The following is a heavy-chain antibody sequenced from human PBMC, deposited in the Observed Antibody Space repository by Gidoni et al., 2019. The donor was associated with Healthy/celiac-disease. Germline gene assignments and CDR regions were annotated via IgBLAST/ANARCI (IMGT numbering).Heavy chain of an antibody. CDR3: ARDFGYYDSSGYYYLDAFDI. CDR2: ISAYNGNT. V-gene: IGHV1-18*01. CDR1: GYTFTSYG. D-gene: IGHD3-22*01. J-gene: IGHJ3*02. Sequence: QVQLVQSGAEVKKPGASVKVSCKASGYTFTSYGISWVRQAPGQGLEWMGWISAYNGNTNYAQKLQGRVTMTTDTSTSTAYMELRSLRSDDTAVYYCARDFGYYDSSGYYYLDAFDIWGQGTMVTVSS.